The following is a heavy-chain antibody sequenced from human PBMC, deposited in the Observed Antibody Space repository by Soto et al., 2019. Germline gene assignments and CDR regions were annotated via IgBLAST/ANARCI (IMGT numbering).Heavy chain of an antibody. CDR1: GGSVNSPNW. CDR3: GRANSSGSPIDS. Sequence: QVQLQQSGPGLVEPSGTLSLTCAVSGGSVNSPNWWNWVRQRPETGLEWIGEMHHSGSSNYNPSLKTRLTLSVDKSNNELSMNLNSVTAADTAIYYCGRANSSGSPIDSWGQGILVTVSS. D-gene: IGHD6-19*01. CDR2: MHHSGSS. J-gene: IGHJ4*02. V-gene: IGHV4-4*02.